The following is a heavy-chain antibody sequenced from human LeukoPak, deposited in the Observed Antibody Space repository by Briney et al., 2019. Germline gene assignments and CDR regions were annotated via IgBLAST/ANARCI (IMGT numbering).Heavy chain of an antibody. CDR1: GFTFSSYW. D-gene: IGHD3-22*01. V-gene: IGHV3-23*01. J-gene: IGHJ4*02. Sequence: GGSLRLSCAASGFTFSSYWMSWVRQAPGKGLEWVSRISSSGGSTYYADSVKGRFTISRDNSKNTLYLQMNSLRAEDTAVYYCAKDRYYYDSSGQITDYWGQGTLVTVSS. CDR2: ISSSGGST. CDR3: AKDRYYYDSSGQITDY.